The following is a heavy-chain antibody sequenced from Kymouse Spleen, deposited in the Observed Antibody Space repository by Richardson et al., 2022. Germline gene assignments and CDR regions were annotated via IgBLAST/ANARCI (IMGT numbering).Heavy chain of an antibody. CDR2: ISYDGSNK. J-gene: IGHJ6*02. CDR1: GFTFSSYG. CDR3: AKDRQLAHYYYYYGMDV. V-gene: IGHV3-30*18. Sequence: QVQLVESGGGVVQPGRSLRLSCAASGFTFSSYGMHWVRQAPGKGLEWVAVISYDGSNKYYADSVKGRFTISRDNSKNTLYLQMNSLRAEDTAVYYCAKDRQLAHYYYYYGMDVWGQGTTVTVSS. D-gene: IGHD6-6*01.